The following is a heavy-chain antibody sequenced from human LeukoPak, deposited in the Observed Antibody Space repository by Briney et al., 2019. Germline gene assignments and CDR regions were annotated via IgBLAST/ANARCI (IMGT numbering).Heavy chain of an antibody. CDR2: MNPNSGNT. CDR1: GYTFTSYD. CDR3: ERVPAGYGSGSYYFDY. J-gene: IGHJ4*02. D-gene: IGHD3-10*01. V-gene: IGHV1-8*01. Sequence: ASVKVSCKASGYTFTSYDINWVRQATGQGLEWMGWMNPNSGNTGYAQKFQGRVTMTRNTSISTAYMELSSLRSEDTAVYYCERVPAGYGSGSYYFDYWGQGTLVTVSS.